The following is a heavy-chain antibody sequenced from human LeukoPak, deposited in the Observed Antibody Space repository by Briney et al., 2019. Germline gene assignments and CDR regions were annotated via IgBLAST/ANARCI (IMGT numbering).Heavy chain of an antibody. CDR2: INPSGGST. V-gene: IGHV1-46*03. J-gene: IGHJ4*02. CDR3: ARAGYWAASGYATI. CDR1: GYTFTGYY. D-gene: IGHD6-13*01. Sequence: ASVKVSCKASGYTFTGYYMHWVRQAPGQGLEWMGIINPSGGSTTYAQKFQGRVTMTRDTSTSTVYMALSSLTPEDTAVYYCARAGYWAASGYATIWGQGTLVTVSP.